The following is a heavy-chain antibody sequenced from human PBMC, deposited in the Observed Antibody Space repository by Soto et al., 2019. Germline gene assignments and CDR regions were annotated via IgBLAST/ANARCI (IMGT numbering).Heavy chain of an antibody. V-gene: IGHV3-23*01. CDR1: GFTFSSYA. CDR2: ISGSGGST. J-gene: IGHJ4*02. D-gene: IGHD5-18*01. Sequence: GGSLRLSCAASGFTFSSYAMSWVRQAPGKGLEWVSAISGSGGSTYYADSVKGRFTISRDNSKNTLYLQMNSLRAEDTAVYYCAKDRDPDTAMPDPPDYWGQGTLVTVSS. CDR3: AKDRDPDTAMPDPPDY.